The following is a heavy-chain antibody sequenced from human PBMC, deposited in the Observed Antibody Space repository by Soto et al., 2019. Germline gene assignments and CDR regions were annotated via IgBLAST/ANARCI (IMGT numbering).Heavy chain of an antibody. Sequence: ASVKVSCKASGYTFNKCAMHWVRRAPGQRLEWMGWINAGTGDTKYSQKVQGRVTITRDTSASTAYMELSRLRSEDTAVYYCAREEIVALSPAKTDFYGLDVWGQGTKVTVSS. J-gene: IGHJ6*02. V-gene: IGHV1-3*01. CDR2: INAGTGDT. CDR1: GYTFNKCA. CDR3: AREEIVALSPAKTDFYGLDV. D-gene: IGHD2-2*01.